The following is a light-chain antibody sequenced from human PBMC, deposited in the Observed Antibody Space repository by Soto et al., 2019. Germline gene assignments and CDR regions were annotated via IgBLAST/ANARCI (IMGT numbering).Light chain of an antibody. Sequence: EIVLTQSPGTLSLSPGERATLSCRASQTVSSSYLAWYPQKPGQPPRLLIYGASSRATGIPDRFSSSVSGTDLTLTISRLEREDFAVYYCQQYGSSPPITFGQGTRLEIK. J-gene: IGKJ5*01. CDR1: QTVSSSY. CDR3: QQYGSSPPIT. V-gene: IGKV3-20*01. CDR2: GAS.